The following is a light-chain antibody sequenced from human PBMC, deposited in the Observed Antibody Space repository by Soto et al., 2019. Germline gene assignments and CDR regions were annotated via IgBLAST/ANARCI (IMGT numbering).Light chain of an antibody. CDR1: QYINTR. CDR3: HQYNNLWT. Sequence: EIVLTQSPATLSSFPGDRVTLSCRASQYINTRLAWYQHRPGQSPRLLIYGASTRATGIPARFSGSGSGTEFTLTISSLQSEDFGVYYCHQYNNLWTFGQGTKVDI. V-gene: IGKV3-15*01. J-gene: IGKJ1*01. CDR2: GAS.